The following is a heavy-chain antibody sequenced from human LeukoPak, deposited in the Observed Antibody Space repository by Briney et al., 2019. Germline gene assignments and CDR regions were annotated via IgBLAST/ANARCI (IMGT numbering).Heavy chain of an antibody. J-gene: IGHJ4*02. D-gene: IGHD3-10*01. CDR3: ARASRLWFGTDY. CDR1: GYTFTGYY. V-gene: IGHV1-2*02. Sequence: GASVKVSCKASGYTFTGYYIHWVRQAPGQGLEWMGWISPNSGDTNYAQKSQGRVTMTRDTSIRTAYMELSRLRSDDTAVYSCARASRLWFGTDYWGQGTLVTVSS. CDR2: ISPNSGDT.